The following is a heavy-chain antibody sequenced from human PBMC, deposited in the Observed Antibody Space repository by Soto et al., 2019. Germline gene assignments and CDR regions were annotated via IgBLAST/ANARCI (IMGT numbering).Heavy chain of an antibody. CDR3: ARDRSRIAVAARGPDYYYGMDV. V-gene: IGHV4-30-4*02. J-gene: IGHJ6*02. D-gene: IGHD6-19*01. CDR1: GGSISSGDYY. Sequence: PSETLSLTCTVSGGSISSGDYYWSWIRQPPGKGLEWIGYIYYSGSTYYNPSLKSRVTISVDTSKNQFSLKLSSVTAADTAVYYCARDRSRIAVAARGPDYYYGMDVWGQGTTVTVSS. CDR2: IYYSGST.